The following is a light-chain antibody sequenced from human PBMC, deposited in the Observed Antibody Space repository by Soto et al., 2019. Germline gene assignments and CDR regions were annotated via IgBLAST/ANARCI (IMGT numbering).Light chain of an antibody. CDR1: SSDIGGYNY. CDR3: SSFTSSNTYVV. V-gene: IGLV2-14*01. CDR2: DAS. J-gene: IGLJ2*01. Sequence: QSALTQPASVSGSPGQSITISCTGTSSDIGGYNYVSWYQQHPGKAPKLMIYDASNRPSGVSNRFSGSKSGNTASLTISGLQAEDEADYYCSSFTSSNTYVVLGGGTKLTVL.